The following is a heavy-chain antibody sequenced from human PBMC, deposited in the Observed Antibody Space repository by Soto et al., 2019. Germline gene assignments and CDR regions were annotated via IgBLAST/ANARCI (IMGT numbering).Heavy chain of an antibody. J-gene: IGHJ6*02. CDR3: ARDMSNWNDHGYYYYGMDV. V-gene: IGHV4-59*01. Sequence: QVQLQESGPGLVKPSETLSLTCTVSGGSISSYYWSWIRQPPGKGLEWIGYIYYSGSTNYNPSLKSRVTISVDTSKNQFSLKLSSVTAADTAVYYCARDMSNWNDHGYYYYGMDVWGQGTTVTVSS. D-gene: IGHD1-1*01. CDR2: IYYSGST. CDR1: GGSISSYY.